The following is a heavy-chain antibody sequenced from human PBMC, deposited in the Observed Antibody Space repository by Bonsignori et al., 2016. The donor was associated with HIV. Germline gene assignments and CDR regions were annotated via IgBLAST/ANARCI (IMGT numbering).Heavy chain of an antibody. J-gene: IGHJ4*02. CDR3: ARTPILGPIY. V-gene: IGHV4-59*01. CDR2: IYSDGST. CDR1: GVSISSYY. D-gene: IGHD1-26*01. Sequence: SETLSLTCTVSGVSISSYYWSWIRQPPGKGLEWIGYIYSDGSTNYNPSLKSRLTMSIDTSKNHFSLKLTSVTAADTAVYYCARTPILGPIYWGRGVLVTVSS.